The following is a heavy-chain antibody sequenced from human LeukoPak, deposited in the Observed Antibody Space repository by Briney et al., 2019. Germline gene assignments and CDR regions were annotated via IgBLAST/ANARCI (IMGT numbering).Heavy chain of an antibody. Sequence: PGGSLRLSCAASGFTFSSYGMHWVRQAPGKGLEWVAFIRYDGSNKYYADSVKGRFTISRDNSKNTLYLQMNSLRAEDTAVYYCARGSKVRAVRAYYYYMDVWGKGTTVTVSS. CDR1: GFTFSSYG. CDR2: IRYDGSNK. V-gene: IGHV3-30*02. J-gene: IGHJ6*03. CDR3: ARGSKVRAVRAYYYYMDV. D-gene: IGHD3-10*01.